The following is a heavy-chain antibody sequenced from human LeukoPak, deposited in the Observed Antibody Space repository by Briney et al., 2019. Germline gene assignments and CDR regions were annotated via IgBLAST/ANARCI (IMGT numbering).Heavy chain of an antibody. CDR3: ARDRAWNYFDY. V-gene: IGHV3-30*03. J-gene: IGHJ4*02. CDR2: ISNDGSRK. D-gene: IGHD3-3*01. CDR1: EFTFSRHG. Sequence: QPGGSLRLSCGPSEFTFSRHGMHWVRQAPGKGLEWVAIISNDGSRKYYAHSVEGRFTISRDNSKNTLYLQMDSLRAEDTAVYYCARDRAWNYFDYWGQGTLVTVSS.